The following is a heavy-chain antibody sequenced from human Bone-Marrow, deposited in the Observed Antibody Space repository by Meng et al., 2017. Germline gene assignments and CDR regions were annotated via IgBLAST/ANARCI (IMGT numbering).Heavy chain of an antibody. J-gene: IGHJ4*02. V-gene: IGHV3-53*05. CDR3: ATATYLSGWTADRDY. CDR1: GFTVNNNY. CDR2: FHRDGSI. D-gene: IGHD6-19*01. Sequence: GESLKISCAASGFTVNNNYMSWVRQAPGKGLEWVSVFHRDGSIYHADSVKGRFTMSRDNSKNTVSLQMNSLRPEDTAVYYCATATYLSGWTADRDYWGQGTQVTVSS.